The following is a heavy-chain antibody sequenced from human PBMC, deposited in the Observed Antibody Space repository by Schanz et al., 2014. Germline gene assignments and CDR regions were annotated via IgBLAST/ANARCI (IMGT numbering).Heavy chain of an antibody. J-gene: IGHJ4*02. CDR1: GFTFSTHA. CDR3: AKSQGSSFDS. CDR2: FNDGGVNK. Sequence: EAHLVESGGGLVQPGGSLRLSCAASGFTFSTHAMSWVRQAPGKGLEWVSSFNDGGVNKYYAGSVKGRFAISSDNSKSTLYLQMSSLRAEDTGVYYCAKSQGSSFDSWGQGTLVTVSS. V-gene: IGHV3-23*04. D-gene: IGHD6-13*01.